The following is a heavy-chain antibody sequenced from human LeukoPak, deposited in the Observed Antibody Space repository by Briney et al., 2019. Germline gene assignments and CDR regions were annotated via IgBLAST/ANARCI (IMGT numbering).Heavy chain of an antibody. Sequence: PETLSLTCTVSGGFISTYCWNWIRQSPGKGLEWIGYIYFNGSAKYNPSLKSPVTMSVDTSKNQSSLILNSVTAADTAVYYCARDLGITGYYPFDYWGQGILVTVSS. CDR3: ARDLGITGYYPFDY. D-gene: IGHD3-9*01. CDR1: GGFISTYC. CDR2: IYFNGSA. V-gene: IGHV4-59*01. J-gene: IGHJ4*02.